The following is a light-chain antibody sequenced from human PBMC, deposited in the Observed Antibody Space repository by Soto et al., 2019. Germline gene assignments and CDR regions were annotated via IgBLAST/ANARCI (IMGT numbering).Light chain of an antibody. CDR1: SSDVGGHNS. CDR2: DVS. J-gene: IGLJ1*01. V-gene: IGLV2-14*01. Sequence: QSALTQPASVSGSPGQSITISCTGTSSDVGGHNSVSWYRQDPGKAPKLMIYDVSNRPSGVSDRFSGSKSGNTASLTISGHQIEDEADYYCSSFTSSVTYVFGTGTKLTVL. CDR3: SSFTSSVTYV.